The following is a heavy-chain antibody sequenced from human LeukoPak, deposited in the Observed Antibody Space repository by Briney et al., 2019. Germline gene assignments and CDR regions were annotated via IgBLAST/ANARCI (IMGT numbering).Heavy chain of an antibody. J-gene: IGHJ4*02. D-gene: IGHD1-26*01. CDR3: ARGPHSGSYTGGY. CDR2: IYSDGST. CDR1: GFTASSNY. V-gene: IGHV3-53*01. Sequence: PGGSLRLSCAASGFTASSNYMSWVRQAPGKGLEWVSVIYSDGSTYYADSVKGRFTISRDNSKNTLYLQMNSLRADDTAVYYCARGPHSGSYTGGYWGQGALVTVSS.